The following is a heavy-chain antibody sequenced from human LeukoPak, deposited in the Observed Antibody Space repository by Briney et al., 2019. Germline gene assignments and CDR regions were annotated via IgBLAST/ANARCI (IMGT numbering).Heavy chain of an antibody. V-gene: IGHV3-21*01. Sequence: PGGSLRLSCAASGFTVNSNYMNWVRQAPGKGLEWVSSISSSSSYIYYADSVKGRFTISRDNAKNSLYLQMNSLRAEDTAVYYCAREITYSSSWYFLDYWGQGTLVTVSS. D-gene: IGHD6-13*01. CDR1: GFTVNSNY. CDR2: ISSSSSYI. CDR3: AREITYSSSWYFLDY. J-gene: IGHJ4*02.